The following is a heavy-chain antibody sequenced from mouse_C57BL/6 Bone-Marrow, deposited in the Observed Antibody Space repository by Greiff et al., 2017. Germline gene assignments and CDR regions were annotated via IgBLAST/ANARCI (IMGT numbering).Heavy chain of an antibody. J-gene: IGHJ2*01. Sequence: EVQVVESGPVLVKPGASVKMSCKASGYTFTDYYMNWVKQSHGKSLEWIGVINPYNGGTSYNQKFKGKATLTVDKSSSTAYMELNSLTSEDSAVYYCARRGITSGYWGQGTTLTVSS. D-gene: IGHD2-4*01. CDR1: GYTFTDYY. CDR3: ARRGITSGY. V-gene: IGHV1-19*01. CDR2: INPYNGGT.